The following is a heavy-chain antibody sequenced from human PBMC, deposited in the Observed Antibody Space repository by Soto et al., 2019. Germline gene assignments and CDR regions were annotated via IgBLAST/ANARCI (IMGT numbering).Heavy chain of an antibody. J-gene: IGHJ4*02. D-gene: IGHD3-22*01. V-gene: IGHV4-4*07. Sequence: QVQLQESGPGLVKPSETLSLTCTVSGDSVSGYYWHWIRQPAGKGLEWIGRIYGSGSTNYNPSLESRVTMSVDTSRIQLSLKLRSVTAADTAVYYCGRGYYDSSGFAPAYCDYWGQGPLVTVSS. CDR1: GDSVSGYY. CDR2: IYGSGST. CDR3: GRGYYDSSGFAPAYCDY.